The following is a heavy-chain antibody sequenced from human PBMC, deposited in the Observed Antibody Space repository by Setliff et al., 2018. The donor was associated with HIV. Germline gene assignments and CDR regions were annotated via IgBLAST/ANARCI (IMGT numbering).Heavy chain of an antibody. CDR1: GFTFSNAW. J-gene: IGHJ1*01. D-gene: IGHD6-19*01. CDR2: IKSKTDGGST. V-gene: IGHV3-15*01. CDR3: AKDGSGWSQH. Sequence: PEGSLRLSCAASGFTFSNAWMSWVRQAPGKGLKWVGRIKSKTDGGSTDYAAPVKGRFTISRDDSKNTLYLRMNSLKTEDMAVYYCAKDGSGWSQHWGQGTRVTVSS.